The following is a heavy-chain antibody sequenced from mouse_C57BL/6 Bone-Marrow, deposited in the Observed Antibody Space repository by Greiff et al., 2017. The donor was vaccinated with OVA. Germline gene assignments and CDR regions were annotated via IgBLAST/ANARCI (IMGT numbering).Heavy chain of an antibody. Sequence: EVKLVESGPGLVKPSQSLSLTCSVTGYSITSGYYWNWIRQFPGNKLEWMGYISYDGSNNYNPSLKNRISITRDTSKNQFFLKLNSVTTQDTATYYCARAWDRWFAYWGQGTLVTVSA. V-gene: IGHV3-6*01. CDR2: ISYDGSN. D-gene: IGHD4-1*01. J-gene: IGHJ3*01. CDR3: ARAWDRWFAY. CDR1: GYSITSGYY.